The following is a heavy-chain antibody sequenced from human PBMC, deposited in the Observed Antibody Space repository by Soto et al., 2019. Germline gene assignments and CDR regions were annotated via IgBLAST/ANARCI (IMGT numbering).Heavy chain of an antibody. Sequence: EVQLVESGGGLVQPGGSLRLSCAASGFTFSSYEMNWVRQAPGKGLEWVSYISSSGSTIYYADSVKGRFTISRDNAKNSLYLQMNSLRAEDTAVYYCARDPWYTWNDEFYYGMDVWGQGTTVTVSS. J-gene: IGHJ6*02. CDR3: ARDPWYTWNDEFYYGMDV. V-gene: IGHV3-48*03. D-gene: IGHD1-1*01. CDR2: ISSSGSTI. CDR1: GFTFSSYE.